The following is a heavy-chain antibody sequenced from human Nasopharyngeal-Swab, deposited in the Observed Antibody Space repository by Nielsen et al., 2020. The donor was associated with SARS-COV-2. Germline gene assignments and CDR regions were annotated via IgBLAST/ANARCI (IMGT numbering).Heavy chain of an antibody. J-gene: IGHJ4*02. CDR3: AKDLTSIAVAGPIIDY. CDR2: ISGNGGSK. Sequence: WIRQPPGKGLEWVSAISGNGGSKYYADSVKDRFTISRDNSKNTLYLQMNSLRAEDTAVYYCAKDLTSIAVAGPIIDYWGQGTLVTVSS. D-gene: IGHD6-19*01. V-gene: IGHV3-23*01.